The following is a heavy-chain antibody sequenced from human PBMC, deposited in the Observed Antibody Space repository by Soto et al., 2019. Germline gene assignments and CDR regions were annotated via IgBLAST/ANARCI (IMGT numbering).Heavy chain of an antibody. J-gene: IGHJ6*02. CDR1: GFTFSSYA. CDR3: AKDRGYSGSGDGMDV. CDR2: ISGSGGST. Sequence: EVQLLESGGGLVQPGGSLRLSCAASGFTFSSYAMSWVRQAPGKGLEWVSAISGSGGSTYYADSVKGRFTISRDNSKNPLYLQMNSLRAEDTAVYYCAKDRGYSGSGDGMDVWGQGTTVTVSS. V-gene: IGHV3-23*01. D-gene: IGHD5-12*01.